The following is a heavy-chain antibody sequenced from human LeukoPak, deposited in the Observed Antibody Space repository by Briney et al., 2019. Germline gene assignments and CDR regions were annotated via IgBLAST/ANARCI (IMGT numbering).Heavy chain of an antibody. CDR1: GFPFSSYA. J-gene: IGHJ4*02. CDR3: ARDGMTYGRHFDY. D-gene: IGHD3-10*01. CDR2: ISGSGGST. Sequence: GGSLRLSCAASGFPFSSYAMSWVRQAPGKGLECVSAISGSGGSTYYADSVKGRFTISRDNAKNTLYLQMNSLRAEDTAVYYCARDGMTYGRHFDYWGQGILVTVSS. V-gene: IGHV3-23*01.